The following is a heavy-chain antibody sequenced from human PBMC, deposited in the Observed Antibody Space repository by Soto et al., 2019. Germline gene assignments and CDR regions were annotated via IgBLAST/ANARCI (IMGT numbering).Heavy chain of an antibody. CDR3: AKTGAVTASDYYYGMDV. CDR2: ISYDGSNK. CDR1: GFTFSSYG. Sequence: GGSLRLSCAASGFTFSSYGMHWVRQAPGKGLEWVAVISYDGSNKYYADSVKGRFTISRDNSKNTLYLQMNSLRAEDTAVYYCAKTGAVTASDYYYGMDVWGQGTTVTVSS. D-gene: IGHD2-21*02. J-gene: IGHJ6*02. V-gene: IGHV3-30*18.